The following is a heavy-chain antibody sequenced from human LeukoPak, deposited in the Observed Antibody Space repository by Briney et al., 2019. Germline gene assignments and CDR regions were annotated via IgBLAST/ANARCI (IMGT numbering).Heavy chain of an antibody. CDR2: ISGSGGST. J-gene: IGHJ4*02. CDR1: GFTFSSYA. D-gene: IGHD3-10*01. Sequence: PGGSLRLSCAASGFTFSSYAMAWVRQAPGKGLEWVSAISGSGGSTYYADSVKGRFTISRDNSKNTLYVQMNSLRAEDTAVYYCAKGGSVQWFRQLLPKYYFDYWGQGILVTVSS. CDR3: AKGGSVQWFRQLLPKYYFDY. V-gene: IGHV3-23*01.